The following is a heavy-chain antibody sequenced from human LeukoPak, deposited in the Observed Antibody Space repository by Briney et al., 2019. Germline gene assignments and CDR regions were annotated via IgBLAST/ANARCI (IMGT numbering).Heavy chain of an antibody. Sequence: SETLSLTCTVSGTSISSYYWNWLRQPAGKGLEWIGRIYSSGSTNPNPSLKSRVTMSVVRSKNQFSLRLSSVTAADTAIYYCARGTPTDTTMITIWGQGTLVTVSS. D-gene: IGHD5-18*01. CDR3: ARGTPTDTTMITI. CDR1: GTSISSYY. V-gene: IGHV4-4*07. J-gene: IGHJ4*02. CDR2: IYSSGST.